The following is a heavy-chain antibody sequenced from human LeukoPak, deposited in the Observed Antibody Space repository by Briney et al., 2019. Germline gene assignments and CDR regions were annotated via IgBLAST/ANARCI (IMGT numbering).Heavy chain of an antibody. D-gene: IGHD2-15*01. CDR1: GGSVTSSNW. J-gene: IGHJ4*02. V-gene: IGHV4-4*02. CDR2: ISHSGST. Sequence: SGTLSLTCAVSGGSVTSSNWWNWIRQPPGKGLEWIGEISHSGSTNYNPSLRSRVTISVDKSNNQFSLRLTSVTAADTAVYYCAREGGCSEGSCSAFDFWGQGTLVTVSS. CDR3: AREGGCSEGSCSAFDF.